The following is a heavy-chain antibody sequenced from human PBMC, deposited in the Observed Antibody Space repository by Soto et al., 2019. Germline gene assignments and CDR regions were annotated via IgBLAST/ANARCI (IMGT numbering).Heavy chain of an antibody. CDR2: ISGSGGST. J-gene: IGHJ4*02. CDR3: AKDGIAAAGSR. Sequence: GGSMRLSCAASGFTFSSYAMSWVRQAPGKGLEWVSAISGSGGSTYYADSVKGWFTISRDNSKNTLYLQMNSLRAEDTAVYYCAKDGIAAAGSRWGQGTLVTVSS. CDR1: GFTFSSYA. V-gene: IGHV3-23*01. D-gene: IGHD6-13*01.